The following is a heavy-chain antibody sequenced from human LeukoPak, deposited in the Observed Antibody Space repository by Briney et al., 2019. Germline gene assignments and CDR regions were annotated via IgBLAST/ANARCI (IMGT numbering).Heavy chain of an antibody. CDR3: ARDGYPFDF. V-gene: IGHV3-7*01. J-gene: IGHJ4*02. CDR1: GFRFSSYW. D-gene: IGHD1-1*01. Sequence: PGGSLRLSCAASGFRFSSYWMSWVRQAPGKGLEWVANIKQDGSEKYYVDSVKGRFTISRDNAKNSLYPQMNSLRAADTAVYYCARDGYPFDFWGQGTLVTVSS. CDR2: IKQDGSEK.